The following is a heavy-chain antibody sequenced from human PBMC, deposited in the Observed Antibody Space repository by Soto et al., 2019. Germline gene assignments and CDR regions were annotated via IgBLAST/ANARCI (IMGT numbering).Heavy chain of an antibody. CDR1: GGSFSGYY. CDR2: INHSGST. Sequence: SETLSLTCAVYGGSFSGYYWSWIRQPPGKGLEWIGEINHSGSTNYNPSLKSRVTISVDTSKNQFSLKLSSVTAADTAVYYCARGRAWGIAAAGHALRNNWFDPWGQGTLVTVSS. CDR3: ARGRAWGIAAAGHALRNNWFDP. J-gene: IGHJ5*02. D-gene: IGHD6-13*01. V-gene: IGHV4-34*01.